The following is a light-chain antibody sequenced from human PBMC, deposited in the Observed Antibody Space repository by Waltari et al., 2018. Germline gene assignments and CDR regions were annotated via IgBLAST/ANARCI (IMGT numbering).Light chain of an antibody. V-gene: IGLV3-21*02. Sequence: SYVLTQPPSVSVPPGQTARITCGGNNIGSKSVHWYQQRPGQAPVLVVYDNSDRPSGIPERFSGSNSGNTATLTISRVEAVDEADYYCQVWDRGSDHVVFGGGTKLTVL. CDR1: NIGSKS. J-gene: IGLJ2*01. CDR3: QVWDRGSDHVV. CDR2: DNS.